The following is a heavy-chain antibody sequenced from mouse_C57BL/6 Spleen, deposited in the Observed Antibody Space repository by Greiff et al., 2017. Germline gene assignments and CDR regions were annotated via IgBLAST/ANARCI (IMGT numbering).Heavy chain of an antibody. CDR3: ARKGEHWDYFDD. D-gene: IGHD4-1*01. CDR2: IYPGSGSP. V-gene: IGHV1-55*01. Sequence: VQLQQPGAELVKPGASVQMSCKASGYTFTSYWITWVKQRPGQGLEWIGDIYPGSGSPHYNEKFKSKATLTVDTSSSTAYMQLSSLTSEDSAVYYGARKGEHWDYFDDWGQGTTLTVSS. CDR1: GYTFTSYW. J-gene: IGHJ2*01.